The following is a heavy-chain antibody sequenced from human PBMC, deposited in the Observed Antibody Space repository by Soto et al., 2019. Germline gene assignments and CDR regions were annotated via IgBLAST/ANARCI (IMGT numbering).Heavy chain of an antibody. Sequence: SETLSLTCTVSGGSISSGDYYWSWIRQPPGKGLEWIGYIYYSGSTYYNPSLKSRVTISVDTSENQFSLKLSSVTAADTAVYYCASSGSGYDWGSWFDPWGQGTLVTVSS. D-gene: IGHD5-12*01. CDR1: GGSISSGDYY. CDR3: ASSGSGYDWGSWFDP. V-gene: IGHV4-30-4*01. CDR2: IYYSGST. J-gene: IGHJ5*02.